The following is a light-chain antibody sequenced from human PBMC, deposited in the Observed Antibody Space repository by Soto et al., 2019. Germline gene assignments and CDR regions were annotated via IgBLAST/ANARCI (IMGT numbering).Light chain of an antibody. J-gene: IGLJ2*01. V-gene: IGLV2-8*01. CDR3: SSFAGNNNLV. CDR1: SSDVGGYNY. CDR2: EVS. Sequence: QSALTQPPSASGSPGQSVTISCTGTSSDVGGYNYVSWYQQHPGKAPKLMISEVSKRPSGVPDRFSGSKSGNTASLTVSGRQAGDEADYYCSSFAGNNNLVFGGGTKLTVL.